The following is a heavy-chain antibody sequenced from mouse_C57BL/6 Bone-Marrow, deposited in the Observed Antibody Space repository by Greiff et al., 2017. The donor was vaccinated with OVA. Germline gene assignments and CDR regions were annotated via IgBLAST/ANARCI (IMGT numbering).Heavy chain of an antibody. CDR1: GYTFTDYY. J-gene: IGHJ4*01. Sequence: VQLQQSGPELVKPGASVKISCKASGYTFTDYYMNWVKQSHGKSLEWIGDINPNNGGTSYNQKFKGKATLTVDKSSSTAYMELRSLTSEDSAVYYCARVVRYWGQGTSVTVSS. D-gene: IGHD1-1*01. CDR3: ARVVRY. CDR2: INPNNGGT. V-gene: IGHV1-26*01.